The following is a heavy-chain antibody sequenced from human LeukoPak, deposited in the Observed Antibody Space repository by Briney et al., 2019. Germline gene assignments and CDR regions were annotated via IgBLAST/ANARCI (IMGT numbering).Heavy chain of an antibody. CDR1: GGSISSYY. V-gene: IGHV4-4*07. Sequence: SETLSLTCTVSGGSISSYYWSWIRQPAGKGLEWIGRIYTSGSTNYNPSLKSRVTMSVDTSKNQFSLKLSSVTAADTAVYYCARFSTRNWGLDAFDIWGQGTMVTVSS. J-gene: IGHJ3*02. CDR3: ARFSTRNWGLDAFDI. CDR2: IYTSGST. D-gene: IGHD7-27*01.